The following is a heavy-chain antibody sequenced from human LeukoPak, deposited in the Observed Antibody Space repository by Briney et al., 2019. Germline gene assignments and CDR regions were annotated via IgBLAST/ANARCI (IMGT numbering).Heavy chain of an antibody. V-gene: IGHV3-23*01. J-gene: IGHJ4*02. Sequence: GGSLRLSCAVSGFTVSGHYMTWVRQAPGKGLEWVSAISGSGGSTYYADSVKGRFTISRDNSKNTLYLQMNSLRAEDTAVYYCAKERSGSYRFFDYWGQGTLVTVSS. CDR2: ISGSGGST. D-gene: IGHD1-26*01. CDR3: AKERSGSYRFFDY. CDR1: GFTVSGHY.